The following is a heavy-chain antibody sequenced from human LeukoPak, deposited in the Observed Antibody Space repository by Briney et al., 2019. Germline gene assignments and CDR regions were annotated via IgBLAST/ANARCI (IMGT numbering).Heavy chain of an antibody. J-gene: IGHJ6*03. CDR2: INPNSGDT. CDR3: AREHCSGGSCYSRAVGYMDV. D-gene: IGHD2-15*01. V-gene: IGHV1-2*02. CDR1: GYTFTDYY. Sequence: GASVKVSCKASGYTFTDYYIHWVRQAPGQGLEWMGWINPNSGDTNYAQKFQGRVTMTRDTSISTAYMELSRLRSDDTAVYYCAREHCSGGSCYSRAVGYMDVWGKGTTVTVSS.